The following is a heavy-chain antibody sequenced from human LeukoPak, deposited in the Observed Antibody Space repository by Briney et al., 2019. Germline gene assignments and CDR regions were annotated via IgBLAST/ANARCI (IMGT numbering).Heavy chain of an antibody. Sequence: GRSLRLSCAASGFTFSSYGMHWVRQAPGKGLEWVAVISYDGSNKYYADSVKGRFTISRDNSKNTLYLQMNSLRAEDTAVYYCARCYASGSYGIDYWGQGTLVTVSS. V-gene: IGHV3-30*03. D-gene: IGHD3-10*01. J-gene: IGHJ4*02. CDR2: ISYDGSNK. CDR1: GFTFSSYG. CDR3: ARCYASGSYGIDY.